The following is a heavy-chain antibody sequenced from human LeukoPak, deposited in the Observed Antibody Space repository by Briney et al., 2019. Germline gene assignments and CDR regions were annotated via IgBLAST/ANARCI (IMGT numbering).Heavy chain of an antibody. V-gene: IGHV1-2*07. D-gene: IGHD6-19*01. CDR3: ARAAIAVAGDYNYHYMDV. J-gene: IGHJ6*03. Sequence: ASVKVSCKASGYTLTGHYMHWVRQAPGQGLEWMGWIYPSSGDIDYSHIFEGRVTMTRDTSISTAYMELSRLTSDDTAVYYCARAAIAVAGDYNYHYMDVWGKGTTVTVSS. CDR1: GYTLTGHY. CDR2: IYPSSGDI.